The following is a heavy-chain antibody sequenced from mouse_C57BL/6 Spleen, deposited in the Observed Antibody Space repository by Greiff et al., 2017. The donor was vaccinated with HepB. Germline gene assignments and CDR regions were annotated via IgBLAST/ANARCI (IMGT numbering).Heavy chain of an antibody. CDR3: ARHGVYYDFYWYFDV. D-gene: IGHD2-4*01. J-gene: IGHJ1*03. Sequence: EVKLVESGGGLVKPGGSLKLSCAASGFTFSSYTMSWVRQTPEKRLEWVATISGGGGNTYYPDSVKGRFTISRDNAKNTLYLQMSSLRSEDTALYYCARHGVYYDFYWYFDVWGTGTTVTVSS. CDR1: GFTFSSYT. V-gene: IGHV5-9*01. CDR2: ISGGGGNT.